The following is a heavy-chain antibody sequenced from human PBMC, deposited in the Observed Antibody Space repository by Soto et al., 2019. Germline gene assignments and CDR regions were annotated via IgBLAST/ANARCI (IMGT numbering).Heavy chain of an antibody. CDR3: ARGGIRLYYYYGMDV. CDR1: GGSISSSSYY. V-gene: IGHV4-39*01. D-gene: IGHD5-18*01. Sequence: SETLSLTCTVSGGSISSSSYYWGWIRQPPGKGLEWIGSIYYSGSTYYNPSLKSRVTISVDTSKNQFSLKLSSVTAADTAVYYCARGGIRLYYYYGMDVWGQGTTVTVSS. CDR2: IYYSGST. J-gene: IGHJ6*02.